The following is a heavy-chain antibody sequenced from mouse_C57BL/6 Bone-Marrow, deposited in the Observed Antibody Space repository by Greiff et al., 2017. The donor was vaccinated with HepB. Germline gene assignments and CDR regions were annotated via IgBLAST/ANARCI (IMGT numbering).Heavy chain of an antibody. Sequence: EVQLLQSGAEFVRPGASVKLSCTASGFNFNDDSMHWVQQTPEKGLEWIGCIGPEDGYTEYASNFKGRVTITADTASNTPYLQLSSLKSEDTAVYYCTTVWDSLDYWGQGTLVTVSA. CDR2: IGPEDGYT. CDR1: GFNFNDDS. J-gene: IGHJ3*01. V-gene: IGHV14-4*01. D-gene: IGHD4-1*01. CDR3: TTVWDSLDY.